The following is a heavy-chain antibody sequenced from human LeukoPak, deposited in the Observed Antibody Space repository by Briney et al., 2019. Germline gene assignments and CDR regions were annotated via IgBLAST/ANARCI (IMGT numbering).Heavy chain of an antibody. D-gene: IGHD4-23*01. J-gene: IGHJ3*02. CDR3: AKEPVVTDAFDI. V-gene: IGHV3-30*02. CDR2: IRYDGSNK. CDR1: GFTFSSYG. Sequence: GGSLRLSRAASGFTFSSYGMHWVRQAPGKGLEWVAFIRYDGSNKYYADSVKGRFTISRDNSKNTLYLQMNSLRAEDTAVYYCAKEPVVTDAFDIWGQGTMVTVSS.